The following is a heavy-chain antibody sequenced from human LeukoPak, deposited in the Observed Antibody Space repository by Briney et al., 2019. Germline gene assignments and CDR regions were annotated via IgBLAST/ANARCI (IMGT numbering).Heavy chain of an antibody. V-gene: IGHV4-59*01. J-gene: IGHJ6*02. Sequence: SETLSLTCSVSDGSIRTYYWSWIRQSPGQGLEWIGNIYYRGDINYNPPLKSRVTISVDTSKNQFSLKLSSVTAADTAVYYCARSRGYDFWSGYPSFYYYYGMDVWGQGTTVTVSS. CDR2: IYYRGDI. D-gene: IGHD3-3*01. CDR3: ARSRGYDFWSGYPSFYYYYGMDV. CDR1: DGSIRTYY.